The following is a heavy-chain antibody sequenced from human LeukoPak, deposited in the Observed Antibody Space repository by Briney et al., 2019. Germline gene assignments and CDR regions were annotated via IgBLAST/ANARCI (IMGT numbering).Heavy chain of an antibody. CDR1: GGTFTIYA. CDR3: ASTYDSSGYYSPSWFDP. D-gene: IGHD3-22*01. Sequence: SVKVSCKASGGTFTIYAISWVRQAPGQGFEGMGGFIPIFGTANYAKKFQGRATITTDESTSTAYMELSSLRSEDTAVYYCASTYDSSGYYSPSWFDPWGQGTLVTVSS. V-gene: IGHV1-69*05. CDR2: FIPIFGTA. J-gene: IGHJ5*02.